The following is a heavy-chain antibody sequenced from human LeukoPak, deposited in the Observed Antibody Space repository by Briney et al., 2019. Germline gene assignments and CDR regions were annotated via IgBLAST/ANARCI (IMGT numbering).Heavy chain of an antibody. CDR3: AFRPWSNDAFDI. D-gene: IGHD2-15*01. CDR1: GGTFSSYA. J-gene: IGHJ3*02. Sequence: SVKVSCKASGGTFSSYAISWVRQAPGQGLEWMGGIIPIFGTANYAQKFQGRVTITADESTSTAYMELSSLRSEDTAVYYCAFRPWSNDAFDIWGQGTMVTVSS. V-gene: IGHV1-69*13. CDR2: IIPIFGTA.